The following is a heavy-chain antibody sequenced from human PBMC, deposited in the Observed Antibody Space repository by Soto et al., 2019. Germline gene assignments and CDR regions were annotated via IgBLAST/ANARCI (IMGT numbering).Heavy chain of an antibody. J-gene: IGHJ4*02. CDR1: GFTFSNSA. CDR3: AKTSLWFGELFPYYFDY. Sequence: EVQLLESGGGLAQPGGSPRLSCTASGFTFSNSAMNWVRQAPGEGLELVSAISGSGGSTYYADSVKGRFSISRDNSKKTLYLQMNSLRAEDSAVYYCAKTSLWFGELFPYYFDYWGQGTLVTVSS. CDR2: ISGSGGST. D-gene: IGHD3-10*01. V-gene: IGHV3-23*01.